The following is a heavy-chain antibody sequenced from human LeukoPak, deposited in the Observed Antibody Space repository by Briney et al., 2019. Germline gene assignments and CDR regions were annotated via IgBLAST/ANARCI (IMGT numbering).Heavy chain of an antibody. J-gene: IGHJ4*02. CDR3: ARGWYSTSLTWFDY. CDR2: IYTVGNT. Sequence: PGGSLRLSCAASGFTVTSNYMNWVRQAPGKGLEWVSVIYTVGNTNYADSVKGRSTISRDISKNTLYLQVNSLRAEDTAVYFCARGWYSTSLTWFDYWGQGTLVTVSS. CDR1: GFTVTSNY. D-gene: IGHD2-2*01. V-gene: IGHV3-53*01.